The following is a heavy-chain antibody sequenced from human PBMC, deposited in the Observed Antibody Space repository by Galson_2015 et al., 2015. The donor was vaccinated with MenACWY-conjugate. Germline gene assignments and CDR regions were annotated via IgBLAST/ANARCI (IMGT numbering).Heavy chain of an antibody. CDR1: GASISSHY. Sequence: TLSLTCTVSGASISSHYWSWFRQPPGKGLEWIAYIRDTGSLKDNPSLKSRVTMSADKSNNQFSLRLISVTAADTAVYYCARIPTWGLSDGYFDYWGQGILVAVSS. J-gene: IGHJ4*02. CDR3: ARIPTWGLSDGYFDY. CDR2: IRDTGSL. V-gene: IGHV4-59*08. D-gene: IGHD3-22*01.